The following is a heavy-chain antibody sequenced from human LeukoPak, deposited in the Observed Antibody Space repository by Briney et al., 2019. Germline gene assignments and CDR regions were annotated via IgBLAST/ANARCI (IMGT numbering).Heavy chain of an antibody. CDR3: AKDPFSSSY. J-gene: IGHJ4*02. CDR1: GFTFSSYA. Sequence: GGSLRLSCAASGFTFSSYAMSWVRQAPGKGLEWVSSISVSGSGGSTYYADSVKSRFTISRDNSKNTLYLQMNSLRAEDTAVYYCAKDPFSSSYWGQGTLVTVSS. D-gene: IGHD6-13*01. V-gene: IGHV3-23*01. CDR2: ISVSGSGGST.